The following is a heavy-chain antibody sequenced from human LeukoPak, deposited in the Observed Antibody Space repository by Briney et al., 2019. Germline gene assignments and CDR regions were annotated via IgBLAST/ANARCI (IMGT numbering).Heavy chain of an antibody. V-gene: IGHV3-23*01. CDR3: AKDPTVYTYYYGMDV. CDR1: GFTFSSYA. J-gene: IGHJ6*02. D-gene: IGHD5/OR15-5a*01. Sequence: GGSLRLSCAASGFTFSSYAMNWVRQAPGKGLEWASAISGSGGSTYYADSVKGRFTISRDDSKNMLYLQMNSLKADDTALYYCAKDPTVYTYYYGMDVWGQGTTVTVSS. CDR2: ISGSGGST.